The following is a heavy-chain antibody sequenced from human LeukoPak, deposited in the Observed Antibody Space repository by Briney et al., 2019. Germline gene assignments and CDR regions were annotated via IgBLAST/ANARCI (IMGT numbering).Heavy chain of an antibody. V-gene: IGHV4-34*01. CDR2: ISDSGST. D-gene: IGHD1-26*01. J-gene: IGHJ4*02. Sequence: SETLSLTCAVYGGSLSGHYWSWIRQTPEKGLEWIGEISDSGSTDYNPSFKSRVTITVDTSKNQISLNMHSVTAADTAVYYCARRRSYRPVDYWGQGTLVTVS. CDR3: ARRRSYRPVDY. CDR1: GGSLSGHY.